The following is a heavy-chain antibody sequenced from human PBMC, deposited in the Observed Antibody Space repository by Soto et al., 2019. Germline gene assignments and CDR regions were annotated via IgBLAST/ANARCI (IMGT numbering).Heavy chain of an antibody. CDR2: IRNKSNRYTT. J-gene: IGHJ3*02. D-gene: IGHD6-13*01. CDR3: TRVRRSSWGLDDFAM. V-gene: IGHV3-72*01. CDR1: GFTVSDHY. Sequence: EVQLVESGGDLVQPGGSLRLSCAASGFTVSDHYMDWVRQAPGKGLEWVGRIRNKSNRYTTEYAASVKGRFTISRDDSKNSLYLQMNSLKTEDTAVYYCTRVRRSSWGLDDFAMWGQGTMVTVSS.